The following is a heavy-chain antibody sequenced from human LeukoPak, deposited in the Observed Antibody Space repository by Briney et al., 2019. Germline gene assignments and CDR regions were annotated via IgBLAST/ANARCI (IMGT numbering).Heavy chain of an antibody. CDR2: ISSSSSYI. CDR1: GFTFSDYY. D-gene: IGHD3-10*01. J-gene: IGHJ4*02. CDR3: ARVLEYYYGSGSDSDY. V-gene: IGHV3-11*06. Sequence: GGSLRLSCAASGFTFSDYYMSWIRQAPGKGLERVSYISSSSSYIYYADSVKGRFTISRDNAKNSLYLQMNSLRAEDTAVYYCARVLEYYYGSGSDSDYWGQGTLVTVSS.